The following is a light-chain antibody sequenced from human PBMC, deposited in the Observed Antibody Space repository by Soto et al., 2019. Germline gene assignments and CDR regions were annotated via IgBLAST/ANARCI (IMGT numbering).Light chain of an antibody. CDR2: DSY. J-gene: IGKJ4*01. V-gene: IGKV3-11*01. CDR1: HSVDIY. CDR3: QQRKYWPPLT. Sequence: EVVLTQSPDTLSLSPGERATLSCRTSHSVDIYFAWYQQKPGQAPRLLIYDSYNRVTGIPTRFSGSGSGTDFTLPISSLEPEDSAVYYCQQRKYWPPLTFGGGTKVEIK.